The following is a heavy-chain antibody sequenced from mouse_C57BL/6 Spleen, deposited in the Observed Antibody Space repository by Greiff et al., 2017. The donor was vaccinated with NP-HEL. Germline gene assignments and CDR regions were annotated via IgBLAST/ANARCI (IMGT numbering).Heavy chain of an antibody. Sequence: QVQLQQPGAELVRPGSSVKLSCKASGYTFTSYWMHWVKQRPIQGLEWIGNIDPSDSETHYNQKFKDKATLTVDKSSSTAYMQLSSLTSEDSAVYYGARYYCGSGSFDYWGQGTTRTVSS. CDR3: ARYYCGSGSFDY. J-gene: IGHJ2*01. V-gene: IGHV1-52*01. D-gene: IGHD1-1*01. CDR2: IDPSDSET. CDR1: GYTFTSYW.